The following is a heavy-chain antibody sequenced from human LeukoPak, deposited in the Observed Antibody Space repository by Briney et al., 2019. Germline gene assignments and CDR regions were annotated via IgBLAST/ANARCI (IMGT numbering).Heavy chain of an antibody. Sequence: GGSLRLSCAASGFTFSDYYMSWIRQAPGRGLEWVSYISSSGHTIHYADSVKGRFTISRANAKNSLFLQLNSLRADDTAVYYCVRLWDNSGFFGYWGQGALVTVSS. CDR1: GFTFSDYY. D-gene: IGHD3-22*01. CDR2: ISSSGHTI. CDR3: VRLWDNSGFFGY. J-gene: IGHJ4*02. V-gene: IGHV3-11*04.